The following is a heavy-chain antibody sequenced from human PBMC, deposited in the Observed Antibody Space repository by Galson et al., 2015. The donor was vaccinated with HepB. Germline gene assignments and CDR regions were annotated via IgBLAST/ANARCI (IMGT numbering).Heavy chain of an antibody. CDR2: TYYRSKWYN. D-gene: IGHD3-10*02. Sequence: CAISGDSVSSNSAAWNWIRQSPSRGLEWLGRTYYRSKWYNDYAVSVKSRITINPDTSKNQFSLQLNSVTPEDTAVYYCARARWRVALFGELLYYGMDVWGQGTTVTVSS. J-gene: IGHJ6*02. CDR3: ARARWRVALFGELLYYGMDV. V-gene: IGHV6-1*01. CDR1: GDSVSSNSAA.